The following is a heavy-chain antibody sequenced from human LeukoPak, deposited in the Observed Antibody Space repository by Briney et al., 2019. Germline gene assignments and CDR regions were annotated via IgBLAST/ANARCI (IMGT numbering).Heavy chain of an antibody. Sequence: ASVKVSCKASVYTFTSYYMHWVRQAPGQGLEWMGIINPSGGSTSYAQKFQGRVTMTRDTSTSTVYMELSSLRSEDTAVYYCAREVRAGHDAFDIWGQGTMVTVSS. CDR3: AREVRAGHDAFDI. CDR1: VYTFTSYY. J-gene: IGHJ3*02. V-gene: IGHV1-46*01. CDR2: INPSGGST.